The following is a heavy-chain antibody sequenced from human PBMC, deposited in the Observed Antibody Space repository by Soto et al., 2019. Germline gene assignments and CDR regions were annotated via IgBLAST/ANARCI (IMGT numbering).Heavy chain of an antibody. D-gene: IGHD2-15*01. Sequence: GGSLRLSCAASGFTFSSYAMHWVRQAPGKGLEWVAVISYDGSNKYYADSVKGRFTISRDNSKNTLYLQMNSLRAEDTAVYYCARGLLEYCSGGSCYSIYLDYWGQGTLVTVSS. CDR3: ARGLLEYCSGGSCYSIYLDY. V-gene: IGHV3-30-3*01. J-gene: IGHJ4*02. CDR1: GFTFSSYA. CDR2: ISYDGSNK.